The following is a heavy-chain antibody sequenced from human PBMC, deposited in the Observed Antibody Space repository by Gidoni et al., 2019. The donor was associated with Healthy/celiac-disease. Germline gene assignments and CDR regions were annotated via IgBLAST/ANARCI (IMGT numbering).Heavy chain of an antibody. CDR3: ARDGYYYDSSGYGYYFDY. Sequence: QVQLVESGGGVVQPGRSLRLSCAASGFTFSSSGMHWVRQAPGKGLEWVAVIWYDGSNKYYADSVKGRFTISRDNSKNTLYLQMNSLRAEDTAVYYCARDGYYYDSSGYGYYFDYWGQGTLVTVSS. J-gene: IGHJ4*02. V-gene: IGHV3-33*01. D-gene: IGHD3-22*01. CDR2: IWYDGSNK. CDR1: GFTFSSSG.